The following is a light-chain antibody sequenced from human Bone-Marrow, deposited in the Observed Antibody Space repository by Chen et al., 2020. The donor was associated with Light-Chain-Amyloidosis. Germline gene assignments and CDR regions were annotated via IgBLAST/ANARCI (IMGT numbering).Light chain of an antibody. Sequence: DIVMTQSPDSQAVSLGERATINCKSSQSVLYSSNNKNYLAWYQQKTGQPPKLLIYWASIRESGVPDRFSGSGSGTDFTLTITTLQAEDVAVYYCQQHYDTPWTFGQGIKVEIK. CDR3: QQHYDTPWT. J-gene: IGKJ1*01. CDR2: WAS. CDR1: QSVLYSSNNKNY. V-gene: IGKV4-1*01.